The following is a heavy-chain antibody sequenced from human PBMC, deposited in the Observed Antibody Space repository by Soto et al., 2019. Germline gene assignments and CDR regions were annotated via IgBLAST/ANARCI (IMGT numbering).Heavy chain of an antibody. CDR1: GGSFSGYY. V-gene: IGHV4-34*01. CDR3: AREYYDFWRGYYANWFDP. Sequence: SETLSLTCAVYGGSFSGYYWSWIRQPPGKGLEWIGEINHSGSTNYNPSLKSRVTISVDTSKNQFSLKLSSVTAADTAVYYCAREYYDFWRGYYANWFDPWGQGTLVTGSS. J-gene: IGHJ5*02. D-gene: IGHD3-3*01. CDR2: INHSGST.